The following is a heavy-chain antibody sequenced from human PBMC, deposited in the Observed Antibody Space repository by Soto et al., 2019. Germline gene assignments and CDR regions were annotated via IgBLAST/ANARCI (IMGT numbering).Heavy chain of an antibody. J-gene: IGHJ5*02. CDR1: GGSISSYY. V-gene: IGHV4-59*01. CDR3: AREPYYCSSTSCFRWFDP. CDR2: IYYSGST. Sequence: SETLSLTCTASGGSISSYYWSWIRQPPGKGLEWIGYIYYSGSTNYNPSLKSRVTISVDTSKNQFSLKLSSVTAADTAVYYCAREPYYCSSTSCFRWFDPWGQGTLVTVSS. D-gene: IGHD2-2*01.